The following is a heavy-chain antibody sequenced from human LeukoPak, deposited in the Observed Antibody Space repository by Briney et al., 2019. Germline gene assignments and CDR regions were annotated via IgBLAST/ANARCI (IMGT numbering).Heavy chain of an antibody. V-gene: IGHV3-48*03. CDR2: IGGSGSTL. D-gene: IGHD1-1*01. Sequence: QPGGSLRLSCAASGFTFSSYEMNWVRQAPGKVLKWVSYIGGSGSTLYYADSVKGRFTISRDNAKNSLYMQMSRLRGEDTAVYYCARDYLVGGTDAFDIWGQGTMVTVS. J-gene: IGHJ3*02. CDR3: ARDYLVGGTDAFDI. CDR1: GFTFSSYE.